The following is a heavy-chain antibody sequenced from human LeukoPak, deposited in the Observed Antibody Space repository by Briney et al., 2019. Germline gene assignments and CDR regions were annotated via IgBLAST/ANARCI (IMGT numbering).Heavy chain of an antibody. CDR2: IYYSGST. J-gene: IGHJ4*02. CDR3: ARGPVDPRRFDY. D-gene: IGHD6-19*01. CDR1: GGSISSGDYY. V-gene: IGHV4-30-4*01. Sequence: SQTLSLTCTVSGGSISSGDYYWSWIRQPPGKGLEWTGYIYYSGSTYYNPSLESRVTISVDTSKNQFSLKLSSVTAADTAVYYCARGPVDPRRFDYWGQGTLVTVSS.